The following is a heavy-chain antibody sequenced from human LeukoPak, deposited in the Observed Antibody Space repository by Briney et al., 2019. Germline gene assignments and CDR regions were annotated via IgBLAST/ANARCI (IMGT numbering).Heavy chain of an antibody. CDR3: AREGGKYCRGGSCYLDY. V-gene: IGHV3-7*01. D-gene: IGHD2-15*01. CDR1: GFTFSSYW. CDR2: MKHDGSEK. Sequence: TGGSLRLSCAASGFTFSSYWMSWVRQAPGKGLEWVANMKHDGSEKYYVDSVKGRFTISRDNAKNSLYLQMNSLRAEDTAVYYCAREGGKYCRGGSCYLDYWGQGTLVTVSS. J-gene: IGHJ4*02.